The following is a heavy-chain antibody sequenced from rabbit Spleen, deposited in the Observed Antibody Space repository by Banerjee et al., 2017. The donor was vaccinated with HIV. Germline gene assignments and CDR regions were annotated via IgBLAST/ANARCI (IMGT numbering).Heavy chain of an antibody. J-gene: IGHJ6*01. CDR3: ARDTGSSFSSYGMDL. Sequence: QEQLEESGGGLVKPEGSLKLSCKASGFSFNSGYDMCWVRQAPGKGLEWIACVYNGDSGSRTYYATWAKGRFTISKTSTTVTLQMTSLTAADTATYFCARDTGSSFSSYGMDLWGQGTLVTVS. CDR1: GFSFNSGYD. CDR2: VYNGDSGSRT. D-gene: IGHD8-1*01. V-gene: IGHV1S45*01.